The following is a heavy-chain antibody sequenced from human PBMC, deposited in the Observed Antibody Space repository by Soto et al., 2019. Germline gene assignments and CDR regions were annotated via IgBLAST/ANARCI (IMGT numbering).Heavy chain of an antibody. CDR1: GGSVSSGSYY. V-gene: IGHV4-61*01. CDR2: MYYSGST. J-gene: IGHJ4*02. CDR3: ARVVYEWPGVVDY. Sequence: QVQLQESGPGLVKPSETLSLTCTVSGGSVSSGSYYWSWIRQPPGKGLEWIGYMYYSGSTNYNPSLKSRVTISVDTSKNQSSLKLSSVTAADTAVYYCARVVYEWPGVVDYWGQGTLVTVSS. D-gene: IGHD3-3*01.